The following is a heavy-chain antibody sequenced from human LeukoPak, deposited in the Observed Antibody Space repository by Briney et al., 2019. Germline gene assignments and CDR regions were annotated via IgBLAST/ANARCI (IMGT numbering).Heavy chain of an antibody. CDR1: GGSISSGGYS. D-gene: IGHD3-22*01. CDR2: IYHSGST. Sequence: SETLSLTCAVSGGSISSGGYSWSWIRQPPGKGLEWIGYIYHSGSTYYNPSLKSRVTISVDTSKNQFSLKLSSVTAADTAVYYCAAGSGYYYRHAFDIWGQGTMVTVSS. CDR3: AAGSGYYYRHAFDI. J-gene: IGHJ3*02. V-gene: IGHV4-30-2*01.